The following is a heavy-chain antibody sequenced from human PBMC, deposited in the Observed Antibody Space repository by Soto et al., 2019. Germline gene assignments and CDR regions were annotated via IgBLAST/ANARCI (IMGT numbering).Heavy chain of an antibody. CDR3: ARDSFYYDSSGYYPDWYFDL. J-gene: IGHJ2*01. CDR2: ISAYNGNT. CDR1: GYTFTSYG. D-gene: IGHD3-22*01. Sequence: QVQLVQSGAEVKKPGASVKVSCKASGYTFTSYGISWVRQAHGQGLEWMGWISAYNGNTNYAQKLQGRVTMTTDTSTSTAYMELRSLRSDDTAVYYCARDSFYYDSSGYYPDWYFDLWGRGTLVTVSS. V-gene: IGHV1-18*01.